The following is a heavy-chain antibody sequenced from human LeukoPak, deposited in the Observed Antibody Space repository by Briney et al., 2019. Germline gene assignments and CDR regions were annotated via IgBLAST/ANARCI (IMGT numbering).Heavy chain of an antibody. J-gene: IGHJ4*02. Sequence: PGGSLRLSCAASGFTFSSYWMSWVRQAPGKGLEWVANIKQDGSEKYYVDSVKGRLTISRDNAKNSLYLQMNSLRAEDTAVYYCARVRDSSGWYDEFYFDYWGQGTLVTVSS. D-gene: IGHD6-19*01. CDR2: IKQDGSEK. CDR3: ARVRDSSGWYDEFYFDY. CDR1: GFTFSSYW. V-gene: IGHV3-7*01.